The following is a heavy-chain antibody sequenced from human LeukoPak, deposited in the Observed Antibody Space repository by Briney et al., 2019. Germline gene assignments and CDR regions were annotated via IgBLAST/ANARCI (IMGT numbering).Heavy chain of an antibody. CDR2: ISGYNGNT. Sequence: ASVRVSCKASGYIFSSYDITWVRQAPGQGLEWMGRISGYNGNTNYAQRIQGRVTMTTDTSTSTAYMELRSLRSDDTAMYYCARSVIDYELHYWGQGTLVTVSS. V-gene: IGHV1-18*01. D-gene: IGHD4/OR15-4a*01. CDR1: GYIFSSYD. CDR3: ARSVIDYELHY. J-gene: IGHJ4*02.